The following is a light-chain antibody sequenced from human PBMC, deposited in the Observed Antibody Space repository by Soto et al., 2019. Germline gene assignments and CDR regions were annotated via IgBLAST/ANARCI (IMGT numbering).Light chain of an antibody. V-gene: IGLV2-23*02. Sequence: QSALTQPASVSGSPGQSITISCTGTSSDVGSYNLVSWYQQHPGKAPKLMIYEVNKRPSGVSNRFSGSKSGNTASLTISGLQAEDEADYYCCSYARSSTLYVFGSGTKVTAL. CDR2: EVN. CDR1: SSDVGSYNL. J-gene: IGLJ1*01. CDR3: CSYARSSTLYV.